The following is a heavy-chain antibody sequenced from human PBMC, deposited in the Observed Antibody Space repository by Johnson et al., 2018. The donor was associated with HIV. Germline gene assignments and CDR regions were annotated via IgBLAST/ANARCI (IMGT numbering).Heavy chain of an antibody. J-gene: IGHJ3*02. CDR2: IYSGGSA. D-gene: IGHD1-26*01. CDR3: ARSYSGSTWDAFDI. V-gene: IGHV3-66*02. Sequence: VQPGRSLRLSCAASGFTVSSNYMSWVRQAPGKGLEWVSVIYSGGSAYYTDSVRGRFTISRDNSKNTLYLQMNSLRAEDTAVYYCARSYSGSTWDAFDIWGQGTLVTVSS. CDR1: GFTVSSNY.